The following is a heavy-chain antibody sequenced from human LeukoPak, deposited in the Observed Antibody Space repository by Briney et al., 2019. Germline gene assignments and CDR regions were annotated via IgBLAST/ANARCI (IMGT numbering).Heavy chain of an antibody. V-gene: IGHV3-7*01. CDR1: GFTFSSYW. CDR2: IKQDGSEK. D-gene: IGHD6-19*01. J-gene: IGHJ5*02. CDR3: ARWWIKQWLAWFDP. Sequence: GGSLRLSCAASGFTFSSYWMSWVRQAPGKGLEWVANIKQDGSEKYCVDSVKGRFTISRDNAKNSLYLQMNSLRAEDTAVYYCARWWIKQWLAWFDPWGQGTLVTASS.